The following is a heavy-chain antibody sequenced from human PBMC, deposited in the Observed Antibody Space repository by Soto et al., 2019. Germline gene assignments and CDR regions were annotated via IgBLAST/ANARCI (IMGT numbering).Heavy chain of an antibody. CDR2: ISTFNDNT. CDR1: GYTFTHYG. Sequence: GASLKVSCKASGYTFTHYGISWVRQAPGQGLEWMGWISTFNDNTNYAQNIQGRATLTTDTSTSTAYMELRSLTSDDTAIYYCARDVGCSGDRCVVWGQGTLVTVSS. V-gene: IGHV1-18*01. CDR3: ARDVGCSGDRCVV. D-gene: IGHD2-15*01. J-gene: IGHJ4*02.